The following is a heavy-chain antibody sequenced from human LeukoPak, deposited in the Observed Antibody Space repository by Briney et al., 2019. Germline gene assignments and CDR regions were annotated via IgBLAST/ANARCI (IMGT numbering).Heavy chain of an antibody. CDR3: ARSSWSLFDY. D-gene: IGHD1-26*01. Sequence: PSETLSLTCAVYGGSFSGYYWNWIRQPPGKGLEWIGEINHSGSTNYNPSLKSRVTISVDTSKNQFSLKLSSVTAADTAVFYCARSSWSLFDYWGQRTLVTVSS. CDR2: INHSGST. V-gene: IGHV4-34*01. J-gene: IGHJ4*02. CDR1: GGSFSGYY.